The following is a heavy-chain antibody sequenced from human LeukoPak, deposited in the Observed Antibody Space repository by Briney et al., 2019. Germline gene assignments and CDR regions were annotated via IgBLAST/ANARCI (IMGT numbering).Heavy chain of an antibody. Sequence: ASVKVSCKGSGYTLSNHAFSWVRQAPGQGLEWMGWISADNGNTNHAQKFQGRVSLTTDTSTSTAYMELSSLRSEDTAVYYCARGFGVGAAHWDYWGQGTLVTVSS. CDR2: ISADNGNT. V-gene: IGHV1-18*04. D-gene: IGHD1-26*01. CDR1: GYTLSNHA. J-gene: IGHJ4*02. CDR3: ARGFGVGAAHWDY.